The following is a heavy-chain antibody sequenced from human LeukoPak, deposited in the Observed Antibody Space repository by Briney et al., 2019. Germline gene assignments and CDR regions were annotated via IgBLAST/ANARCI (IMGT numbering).Heavy chain of an antibody. CDR1: VGSISSSSSY. CDR3: ASRLGGYVREIDY. J-gene: IGHJ4*02. D-gene: IGHD5-12*01. Sequence: SETLSLTCTVSVGSISSSSSYWGWIRQPPRKGLGWIGCIYYGGSTSYTPSRKGRVTISVDTSKNQFSLKLSSVTAADTAVYYCASRLGGYVREIDYWGEGTLVTVSS. V-gene: IGHV4-39*01. CDR2: IYYGGST.